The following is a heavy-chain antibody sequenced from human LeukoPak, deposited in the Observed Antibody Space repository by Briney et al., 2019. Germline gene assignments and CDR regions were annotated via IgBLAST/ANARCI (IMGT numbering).Heavy chain of an antibody. CDR2: IYYSGST. J-gene: IGHJ4*02. CDR3: ARARHGYIYGYRPNELGHFFDY. Sequence: SSQTLSLTCTVSGASISSGTYYWSWIRQPAGKGLEWIGSIYYSGSTYYKSSLKSRVTISLDTSKNQFSLKLSSVTAADTAVYYCARARHGYIYGYRPNELGHFFDYWGQGTLVTVSS. D-gene: IGHD5-18*01. V-gene: IGHV4-39*07. CDR1: GASISSGTYY.